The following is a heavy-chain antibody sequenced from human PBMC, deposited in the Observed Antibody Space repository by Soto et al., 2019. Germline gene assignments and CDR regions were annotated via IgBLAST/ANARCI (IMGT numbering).Heavy chain of an antibody. CDR1: GYIFPGNY. Sequence: QVQLVQSGAEVKKPGASVKVSCEASGYIFPGNYMHWVRQAPGQGLEWMGWINVNSGGTNYAQKFQGRVTMTREMSISTAYMELRRLTSADTAVYYCARDRWGISGAAEHWGQGTLVTVSS. J-gene: IGHJ4*02. CDR2: INVNSGGT. D-gene: IGHD1-20*01. V-gene: IGHV1-2*02. CDR3: ARDRWGISGAAEH.